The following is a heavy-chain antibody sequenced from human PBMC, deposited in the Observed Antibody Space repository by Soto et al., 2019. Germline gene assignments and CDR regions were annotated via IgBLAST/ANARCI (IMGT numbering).Heavy chain of an antibody. J-gene: IGHJ2*01. CDR3: TRNYYASSGYDLYW. CDR1: ALILGTYS. V-gene: IGHV3-49*04. D-gene: IGHD3-22*01. CDR2: IRSETYGGTP. Sequence: GSLRVPSTGSALILGTYSMIGGRQVLGKGPEWVGFIRSETYGGTPDYAASLRGRFTISRDDSKSIAYLEINSLQTDDTAVYYCTRNYYASSGYDLYW.